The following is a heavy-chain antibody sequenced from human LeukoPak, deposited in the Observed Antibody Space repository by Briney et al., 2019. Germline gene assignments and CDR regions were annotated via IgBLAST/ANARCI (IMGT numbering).Heavy chain of an antibody. J-gene: IGHJ4*02. V-gene: IGHV1-2*02. Sequence: ASVKVSCTASGYTFTGYYMHWVRQAPGQGLEWMGWINPNSGGTNYAQKFQGRVTMTRDTSISTAYMELSRLRSDDTAVYYCASDSQTYDSSGDFDYWGQGTLVTVSS. D-gene: IGHD3-22*01. CDR2: INPNSGGT. CDR3: ASDSQTYDSSGDFDY. CDR1: GYTFTGYY.